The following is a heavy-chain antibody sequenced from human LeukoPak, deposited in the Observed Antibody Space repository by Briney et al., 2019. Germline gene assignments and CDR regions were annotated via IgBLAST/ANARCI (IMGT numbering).Heavy chain of an antibody. V-gene: IGHV3-30*07. CDR3: AKGPDKSYYFYYMDV. CDR1: GFSVTTYA. D-gene: IGHD3-9*01. J-gene: IGHJ6*03. Sequence: GGSLRLSCVASGFSVTTYAIHWVRQAPGKGLEWVAVMSYGGRDKYYADSVKGRFTISRDNSENTLYLQVNSLRAEDTALYYCAKGPDKSYYFYYMDVWGKGTTVTVSS. CDR2: MSYGGRDK.